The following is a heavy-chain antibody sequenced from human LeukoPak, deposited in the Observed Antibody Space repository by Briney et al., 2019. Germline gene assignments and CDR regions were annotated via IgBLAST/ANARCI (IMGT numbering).Heavy chain of an antibody. CDR1: GGSFSGYY. Sequence: PSETLSLTCAVYGGSFSGYYWSWIRQPPGKGLEWIGEINHSGSTNYNPSLKSRVTISVDTSKNQFSLKLSSVTAADTAVYYCARDPPESFSDYWGQGTLVTVSS. D-gene: IGHD2/OR15-2a*01. CDR3: ARDPPESFSDY. CDR2: INHSGST. V-gene: IGHV4-34*01. J-gene: IGHJ4*02.